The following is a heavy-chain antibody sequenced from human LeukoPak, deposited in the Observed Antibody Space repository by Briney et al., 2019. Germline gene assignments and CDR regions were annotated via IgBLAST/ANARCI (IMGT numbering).Heavy chain of an antibody. CDR2: INPNSGGT. CDR3: ARDPPYYYDSSGYYFDY. J-gene: IGHJ4*02. V-gene: IGHV1-2*02. D-gene: IGHD3-22*01. Sequence: ASVKVSCKTSGYTFTGYYMHWVRQAPGQGLEWMGWINPNSGGTNYAQKFQGRVTMTRDTSISTAYMELSRLRSDDTAVYYCARDPPYYYDSSGYYFDYWGQGTLVTVSS. CDR1: GYTFTGYY.